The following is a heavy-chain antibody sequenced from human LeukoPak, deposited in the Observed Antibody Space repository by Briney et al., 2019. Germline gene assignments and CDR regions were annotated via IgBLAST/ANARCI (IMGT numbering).Heavy chain of an antibody. J-gene: IGHJ6*04. D-gene: IGHD3-10*01. V-gene: IGHV4-59*01. CDR3: ARDRITMVRGVISNADYYYYGMDV. CDR2: IYYSGST. Sequence: SETLSLTCTVSGGSFSSYYWSWIRQPPGKGLEWIGYIYYSGSTNYNPSLKSRVTISVDTSKNQFSLKLSSVTAADTAVYYCARDRITMVRGVISNADYYYYGMDVWGKGTTVTVSS. CDR1: GGSFSSYY.